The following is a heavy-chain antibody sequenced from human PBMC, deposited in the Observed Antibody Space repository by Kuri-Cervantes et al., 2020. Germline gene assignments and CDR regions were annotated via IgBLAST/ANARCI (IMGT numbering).Heavy chain of an antibody. J-gene: IGHJ4*02. CDR1: GFTFSSYA. Sequence: ETLSLTCAASGFTFSSYAMSWVRQAPGKGLEWVSAISGSGGSTYYADSVKGRFTISRDNSKNTLYLQMDSLRAEDTAVYYCAKEGDYGDYVDYWGQGTLVTVSS. V-gene: IGHV3-23*01. CDR2: ISGSGGST. D-gene: IGHD4-17*01. CDR3: AKEGDYGDYVDY.